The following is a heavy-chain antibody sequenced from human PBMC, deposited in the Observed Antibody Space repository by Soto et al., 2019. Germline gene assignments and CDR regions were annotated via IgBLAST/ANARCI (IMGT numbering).Heavy chain of an antibody. CDR3: TADDAIELWSPADH. CDR2: IRAITAGGTT. Sequence: GGSLRLSCAASGFIFTDAWMSWVRQAPGKGLEWVARIRAITAGGTTDYTAPVRGRFTISRDDSKKTLYLQMNSLKAEDTAVYYCTADDAIELWSPADHGGQGTLVTVSS. J-gene: IGHJ4*02. V-gene: IGHV3-15*01. CDR1: GFIFTDAW. D-gene: IGHD5-18*01.